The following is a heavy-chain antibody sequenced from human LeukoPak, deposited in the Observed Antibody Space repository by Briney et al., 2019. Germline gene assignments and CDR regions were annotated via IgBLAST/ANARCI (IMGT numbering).Heavy chain of an antibody. J-gene: IGHJ4*02. Sequence: GRSLRLSCAACGFTFSSYWMHWVRQVPGKGLVWVARINPGGSSITYADSVKGRFTISRDNAKNTLYLQMNSLRAEDTAVYYCASLGWLGYWGQGTLVTVSS. CDR1: GFTFSSYW. D-gene: IGHD5-12*01. V-gene: IGHV3-74*01. CDR3: ASLGWLGY. CDR2: INPGGSSI.